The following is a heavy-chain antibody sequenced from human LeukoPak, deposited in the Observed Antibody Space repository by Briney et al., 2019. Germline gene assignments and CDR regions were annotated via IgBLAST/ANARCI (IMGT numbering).Heavy chain of an antibody. CDR2: INPSGGST. J-gene: IGHJ4*02. CDR1: GYTFTSYY. D-gene: IGHD5-12*01. CDR3: ARDLSRMVATPAALDY. V-gene: IGHV1-46*01. Sequence: ASVKVSCKASGYTFTSYYMHWVRQAPGQGLEWMGIINPSGGSTSYAQKFQGRVTMTRDTSTSTVYMELSSLRSEDTAVYYRARDLSRMVATPAALDYWGQGTLVTVSS.